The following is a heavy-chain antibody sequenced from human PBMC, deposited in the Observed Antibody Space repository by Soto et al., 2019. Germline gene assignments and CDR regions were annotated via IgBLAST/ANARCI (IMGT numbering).Heavy chain of an antibody. D-gene: IGHD3-3*01. Sequence: GGSLRLSCAASGFTFSSYGMHWVRQAPGKGLEWVAVISYDGSNKYYADSVKGRFTISRDNSKNTLYLQMNSLRAEDTAVYYCAKDLGGDYDFWSGPLAGTPIYYYYGMDVWGQGTTVTVSS. V-gene: IGHV3-30*18. CDR3: AKDLGGDYDFWSGPLAGTPIYYYYGMDV. J-gene: IGHJ6*02. CDR2: ISYDGSNK. CDR1: GFTFSSYG.